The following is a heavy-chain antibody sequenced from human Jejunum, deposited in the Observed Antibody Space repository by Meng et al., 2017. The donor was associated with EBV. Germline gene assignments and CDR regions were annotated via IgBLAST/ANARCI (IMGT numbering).Heavy chain of an antibody. J-gene: IGHJ4*02. CDR2: INTKTGNP. Sequence: QVQVVQSGFELKKPGASGKVSCKASGYTFSSYAMNWVRRAPGQGLKWMGWINTKTGNPTYAQGFTGRFVFSLDTSVGTAYLQISSLKAEDTAVYYCARDWGGDYLDYWGQGTLVTVSS. CDR3: ARDWGGDYLDY. D-gene: IGHD3-10*01. CDR1: GYTFSSYA. V-gene: IGHV7-4-1*02.